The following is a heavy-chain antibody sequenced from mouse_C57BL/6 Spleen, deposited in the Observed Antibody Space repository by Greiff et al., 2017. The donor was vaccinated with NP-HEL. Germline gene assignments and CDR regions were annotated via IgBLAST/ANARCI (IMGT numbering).Heavy chain of an antibody. V-gene: IGHV1-64*01. CDR3: ARRTTVVAPGFAY. J-gene: IGHJ3*01. CDR2: IHPNSGST. D-gene: IGHD1-1*01. Sequence: QVQLQQPGAELVKPGASVKLSCKASGYTFTSYWMHWVKQRPGQGLEWIGMIHPNSGSTNYNEKFKSKATLTVDKSSSPAYMQLSSLTSEDSAVYYCARRTTVVAPGFAYWGQGTLVTVSA. CDR1: GYTFTSYW.